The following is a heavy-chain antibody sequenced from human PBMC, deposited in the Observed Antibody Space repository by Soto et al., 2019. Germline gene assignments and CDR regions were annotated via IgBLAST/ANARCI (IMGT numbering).Heavy chain of an antibody. Sequence: VESGGGVFQSGGSLRLSCAASGFTASNFRMHWVRQAPGEGLVWVARINGDGSSRTYADSMKGRLTISRDNAKNMVFLDMKSLRGEDTAVYYCARDFDWNLDAWGRGTLVTVSS. CDR1: GFTASNFR. CDR2: INGDGSSR. D-gene: IGHD3-9*01. J-gene: IGHJ2*01. V-gene: IGHV3-74*03. CDR3: ARDFDWNLDA.